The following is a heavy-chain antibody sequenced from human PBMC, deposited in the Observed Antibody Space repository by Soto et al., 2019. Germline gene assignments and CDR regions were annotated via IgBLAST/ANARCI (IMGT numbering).Heavy chain of an antibody. CDR3: AKKVNSGPGSQYFDY. J-gene: IGHJ4*02. CDR2: FRTSGDGGTT. V-gene: IGHV3-23*01. CDR1: GFTFSSYS. Sequence: GGSLRLSCAASGFTFSSYSMSWVRQAPGKGLEWVSGFRTSGDGGTTYYADSVKGRFTISRDNSKNMLFLQMNSRRAEDTAIYYCAKKVNSGPGSQYFDYWGQGTLGTVSS. D-gene: IGHD3-10*01.